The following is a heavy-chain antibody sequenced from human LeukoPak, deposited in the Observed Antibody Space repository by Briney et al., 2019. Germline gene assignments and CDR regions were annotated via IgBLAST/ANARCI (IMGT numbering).Heavy chain of an antibody. D-gene: IGHD6-13*01. CDR1: GRTFSSYA. CDR2: IIPIFGTA. V-gene: IGHV1-69*05. J-gene: IGHJ5*02. Sequence: SVKVSCKASGRTFSSYAISWVRQAPGQGLEWMGRIIPIFGTANYAQKFQGRVTITTDESTSTAYMELSSLRSEDTAVYYCARDGIAAAGRYNWFDPWGQGTLVTVSS. CDR3: ARDGIAAAGRYNWFDP.